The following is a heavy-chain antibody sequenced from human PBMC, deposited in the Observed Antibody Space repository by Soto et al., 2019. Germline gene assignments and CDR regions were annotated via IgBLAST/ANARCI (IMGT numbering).Heavy chain of an antibody. CDR3: TRDGGGRYDGGFDN. Sequence: EVHLVESGGGLVQPGGCLRLSCATSGFNFSTYWVHWLRQVPGKGLVWVSRINSDGTITDYADSVKGRFTTSRDNAKKTLYLEMNSLRADDTAIYYCTRDGGGRYDGGFDNWGQGTLVTFSS. CDR1: GFNFSTYW. D-gene: IGHD3-16*01. CDR2: INSDGTIT. J-gene: IGHJ4*02. V-gene: IGHV3-74*01.